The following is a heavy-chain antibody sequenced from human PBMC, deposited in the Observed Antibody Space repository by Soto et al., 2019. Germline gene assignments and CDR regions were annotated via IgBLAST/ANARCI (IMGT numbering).Heavy chain of an antibody. CDR3: ARYQADFGRGDGWAIFAP. CDR1: GGSISSGGYY. J-gene: IGHJ5*02. CDR2: IYYSGST. Sequence: PSETLSLTCTVSGGSISSGGYYWSWIRQHPGKGLEWIGYIYYSGSTYYNPSLKSRVTISVDTSKNQFSLKLSSVTAADTAVYYCARYQADFGRGDGWAIFAPGGQGPLAIVLS. V-gene: IGHV4-31*03. D-gene: IGHD3-3*01.